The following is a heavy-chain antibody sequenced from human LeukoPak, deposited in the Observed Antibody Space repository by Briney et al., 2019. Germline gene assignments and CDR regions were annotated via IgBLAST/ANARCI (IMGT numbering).Heavy chain of an antibody. J-gene: IGHJ4*02. V-gene: IGHV3-23*01. CDR2: ISSTGGST. D-gene: IGHD3-10*01. CDR1: GFTLTSYA. Sequence: VGSLSLSCAVSGFTLTSYAMSWVRQAPGKGLEWVSAISSTGGSTYYTDSVKGRFTISRDNSKNTLYLQMISLTAEDTAVYYCAKDYVVRGVIRYFDYWGQGTLVTVSS. CDR3: AKDYVVRGVIRYFDY.